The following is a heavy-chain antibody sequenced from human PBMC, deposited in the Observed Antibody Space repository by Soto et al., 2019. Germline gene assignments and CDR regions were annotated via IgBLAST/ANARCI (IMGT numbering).Heavy chain of an antibody. D-gene: IGHD2-2*02. CDR2: IIPIFGTA. Sequence: SVKVSCKASGGTFSSYAISWVRQAPGQGLEWMGGIIPIFGTANYAQKFQGRVTITADESTSTAYMELSSLRSEDTAVYYCARFTLVPAAIGYYYYGMDVWGQGTTVTVSS. J-gene: IGHJ6*02. CDR1: GGTFSSYA. V-gene: IGHV1-69*13. CDR3: ARFTLVPAAIGYYYYGMDV.